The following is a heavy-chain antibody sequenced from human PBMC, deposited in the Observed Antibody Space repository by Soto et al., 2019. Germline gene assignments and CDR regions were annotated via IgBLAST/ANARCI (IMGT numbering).Heavy chain of an antibody. CDR3: ARKSCGYTFYDY. D-gene: IGHD1-1*01. J-gene: IGHJ4*02. V-gene: IGHV4-30-4*01. CDR2: IYYSGST. Sequence: SETLSLTCTVSGGSISSGDYYWSWIRQPPGKGLEWIGYIYYSGSTYYNPSLKSRVTISVDTSKNQFSLKLSSVTAADTAVYYGARKSCGYTFYDYGGKETLAT. CDR1: GGSISSGDYY.